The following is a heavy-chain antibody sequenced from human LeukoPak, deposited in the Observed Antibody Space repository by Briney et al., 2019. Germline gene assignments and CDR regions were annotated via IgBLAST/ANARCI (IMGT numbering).Heavy chain of an antibody. CDR2: ISAYNGNT. J-gene: IGHJ4*02. CDR1: GYTFTSYG. CDR3: ARDAYLYCSSTSCYYNY. D-gene: IGHD2-2*01. Sequence: ASVKVSCKSSGYTFTSYGISWVRQAPGQGLEWMGWISAYNGNTNYAQKLQGRVTMTTDTSTSTAYMELRSLRSDDTAVHYCARDAYLYCSSTSCYYNYWGQGTLVTVSS. V-gene: IGHV1-18*01.